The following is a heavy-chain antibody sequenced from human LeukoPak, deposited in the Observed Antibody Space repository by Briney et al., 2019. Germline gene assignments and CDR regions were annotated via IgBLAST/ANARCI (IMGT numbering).Heavy chain of an antibody. CDR2: IYYSGST. J-gene: IGHJ1*01. Sequence: SETLSLTCTVSGGSISSYYWSWIRQPPGKGLEWIGYIYYSGSTNYNPSLKSRVTISVDTSKNQFSLKLSSVTAADTAVYYCARGTGYEEQWLVSGVEYFQHWGQGTLVTVSS. CDR3: ARGTGYEEQWLVSGVEYFQH. CDR1: GGSISSYY. D-gene: IGHD6-19*01. V-gene: IGHV4-59*01.